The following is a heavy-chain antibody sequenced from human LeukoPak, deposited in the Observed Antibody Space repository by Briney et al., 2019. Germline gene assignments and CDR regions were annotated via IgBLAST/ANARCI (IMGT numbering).Heavy chain of an antibody. Sequence: ASVKVSCNASGYTFTGYYMHWVRQAPGQGLEWMGWINPNSGGTNYAQKFQGRVTMTRDTSISTAYMELSRLRSDDTAVYYCARGYAGIAVAGRYYFDYWGQGTLVTVSS. CDR3: ARGYAGIAVAGRYYFDY. J-gene: IGHJ4*02. CDR1: GYTFTGYY. CDR2: INPNSGGT. V-gene: IGHV1-2*02. D-gene: IGHD6-19*01.